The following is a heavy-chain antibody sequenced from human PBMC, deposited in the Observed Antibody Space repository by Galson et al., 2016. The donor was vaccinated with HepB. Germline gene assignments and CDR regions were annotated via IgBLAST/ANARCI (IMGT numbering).Heavy chain of an antibody. Sequence: SLRLSCAASGFTFSQRGMHWVRQAPGKGLEWVAADSMDGRRKFYADSVKGRFTISRDNSNNMLFLQMGSLRPDDTAVYYCAKRHEYCPPVGCSVDYWGQGTLVSVSS. CDR3: AKRHEYCPPVGCSVDY. D-gene: IGHD2/OR15-2a*01. J-gene: IGHJ4*02. CDR2: DSMDGRRK. CDR1: GFTFSQRG. V-gene: IGHV3-30*18.